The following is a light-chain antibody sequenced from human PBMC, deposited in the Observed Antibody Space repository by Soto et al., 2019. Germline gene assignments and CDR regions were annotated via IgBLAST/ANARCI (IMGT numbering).Light chain of an antibody. CDR1: QSVSSN. CDR3: QQYNSYSYT. Sequence: ETVMTQSPATLSVSPGERATLSCRASQSVSSNLAWYQQKPGQPPRLLIYDISTRATGIPTRFSGSGSGTEFTLTISSLQPDDFATYYCQQYNSYSYTFGQGTKLEIK. CDR2: DIS. V-gene: IGKV3D-15*01. J-gene: IGKJ2*01.